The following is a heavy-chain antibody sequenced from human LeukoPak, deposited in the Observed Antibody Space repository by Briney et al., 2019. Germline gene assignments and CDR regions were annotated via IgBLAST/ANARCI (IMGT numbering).Heavy chain of an antibody. V-gene: IGHV4-59*08. CDR2: VYYGGTA. CDR1: GGSMRSYY. CDR3: ARTKSGWYYSDY. D-gene: IGHD6-19*01. Sequence: SETLSLTCTVSGGSMRSYYWSWIRQPPGKGLELIGYVYYGGTANYNPSLESRVTILVDTSKNQFSLNLSSVTAADTAVYYCARTKSGWYYSDYWGQGTLVSVSS. J-gene: IGHJ4*02.